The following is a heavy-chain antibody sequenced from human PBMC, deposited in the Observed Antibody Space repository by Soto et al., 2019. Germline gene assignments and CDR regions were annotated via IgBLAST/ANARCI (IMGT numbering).Heavy chain of an antibody. CDR3: ARHSASSWSDYYYMDV. CDR2: GYYSGST. CDR1: GGSISSSNYY. D-gene: IGHD3-3*01. J-gene: IGHJ6*03. V-gene: IGHV4-39*01. Sequence: QLQLQESGPGLLKPSETLSLTCTVSGGSISSSNYYWGWIRQPPGKGLEWIGSGYYSGSTYYNPSLKSRVTISEDTSKNQFSLKLSSVIAADTAVYYCARHSASSWSDYYYMDVWGKGTTVTVSS.